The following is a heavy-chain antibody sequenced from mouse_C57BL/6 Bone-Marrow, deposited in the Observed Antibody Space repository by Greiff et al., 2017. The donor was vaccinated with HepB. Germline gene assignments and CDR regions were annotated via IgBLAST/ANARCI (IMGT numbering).Heavy chain of an antibody. J-gene: IGHJ4*01. CDR2: INPGSGGT. D-gene: IGHD1-1*01. CDR1: GYAFTNYL. V-gene: IGHV1-54*01. Sequence: VKLMESGAELVRPGTSVKVSCKASGYAFTNYLIEWVKQRPGQGLEWIGVINPGSGGTNYNERFKGKATLTADKSSSTAYMQLSSLTSEDSAVYFCARSGYYGSSLYYAMDYWGQGTSVTVSS. CDR3: ARSGYYGSSLYYAMDY.